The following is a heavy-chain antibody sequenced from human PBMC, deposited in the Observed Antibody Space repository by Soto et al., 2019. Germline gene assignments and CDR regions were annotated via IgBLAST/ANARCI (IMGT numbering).Heavy chain of an antibody. CDR3: ARGTRDYYYYMDV. Sequence: SETLSLTCTVSGGSISNYYWSWIRQPPGKGLEWIGYIYYSGSTNYNPSLKSRVTISVDTSKNQFSLKLSSVTAADTAVYYCARGTRDYYYYMDVWGKGTTVTVSS. CDR1: GGSISNYY. D-gene: IGHD2-2*01. V-gene: IGHV4-59*01. CDR2: IYYSGST. J-gene: IGHJ6*03.